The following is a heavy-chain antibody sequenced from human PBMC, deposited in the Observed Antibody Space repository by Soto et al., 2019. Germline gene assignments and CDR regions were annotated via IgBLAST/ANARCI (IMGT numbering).Heavy chain of an antibody. CDR1: GGSIRRRGYY. Sequence: QVQLQESGPGVVKTSQTLSLTCTVSGGSIRRRGYYWSWIRHRPGEGLQWIGFFYYSGITDYNPSLRSRAVISADTSKNQVFLQLSSVTAADPAVYYCASSGAREGDWFDPWGQGTLVTVSS. J-gene: IGHJ5*02. CDR3: ASSGAREGDWFDP. D-gene: IGHD3-16*01. CDR2: FYYSGIT. V-gene: IGHV4-31*03.